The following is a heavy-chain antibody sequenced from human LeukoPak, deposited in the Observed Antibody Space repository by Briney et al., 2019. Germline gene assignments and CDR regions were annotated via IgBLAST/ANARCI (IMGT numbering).Heavy chain of an antibody. CDR3: ARDPALYYYDSSGYSSDAFDI. J-gene: IGHJ3*02. Sequence: GGSLRLSCAASGFTFSSYEMNWVRQAPGKGLEWVSYISSSGSTIYYADSVKGRFTISRDNAKNSLYLQMNSLRAEDTAVYYCARDPALYYYDSSGYSSDAFDIWGQGTMVTVSS. CDR1: GFTFSSYE. D-gene: IGHD3-22*01. V-gene: IGHV3-48*03. CDR2: ISSSGSTI.